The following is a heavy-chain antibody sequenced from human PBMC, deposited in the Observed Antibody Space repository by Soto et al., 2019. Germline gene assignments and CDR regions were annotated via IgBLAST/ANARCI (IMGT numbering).Heavy chain of an antibody. J-gene: IGHJ4*02. V-gene: IGHV1-69*05. Sequence: SVKVSCKASGGTFSSYAISWVRQAPGQGPEWMGGIIPIFGTANYAQKFQGRVTITKDTSKNQVVLIMTNMDPVDTATYYCAHRIAAAGTFDYWGQGILVTVSS. CDR3: AHRIAAAGTFDY. CDR1: GGTFSSYA. D-gene: IGHD6-13*01. CDR2: IIPIFGTA.